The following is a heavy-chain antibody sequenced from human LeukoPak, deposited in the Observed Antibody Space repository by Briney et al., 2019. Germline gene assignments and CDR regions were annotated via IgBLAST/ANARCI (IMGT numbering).Heavy chain of an antibody. CDR2: ISYDGSNK. CDR3: AKEITMILVVTHDY. D-gene: IGHD3-22*01. J-gene: IGHJ4*02. Sequence: GGSLRLSCAASGFTFSSYAMHWVRQAPGKGLEWVAVISYDGSNKYYADSVKGRFTISRDNSKNTLYLQMNSLRAEDTAVYYCAKEITMILVVTHDYWGQGTLVTVSS. CDR1: GFTFSSYA. V-gene: IGHV3-30*04.